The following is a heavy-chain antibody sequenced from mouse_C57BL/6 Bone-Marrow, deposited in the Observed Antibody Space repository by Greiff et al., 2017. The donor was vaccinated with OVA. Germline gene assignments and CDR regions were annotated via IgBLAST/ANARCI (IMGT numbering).Heavy chain of an antibody. CDR2: ISSGGDYI. CDR1: GFTFSSYA. CDR3: TREGYSYPGYFDV. V-gene: IGHV5-9-1*02. D-gene: IGHD1-1*01. Sequence: VKLVESGEGLVKPGGSLKLSCAASGFTFSSYAMSWVRQTPEKRLEWVAYISSGGDYIYYADTVKGRFTISRDNARNTLYLQMSSLKSEDTAMYYCTREGYSYPGYFDVWGTGTTVTVSS. J-gene: IGHJ1*03.